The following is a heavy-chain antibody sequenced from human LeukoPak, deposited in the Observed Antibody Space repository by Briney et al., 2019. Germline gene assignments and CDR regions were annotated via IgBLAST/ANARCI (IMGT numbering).Heavy chain of an antibody. V-gene: IGHV1-2*02. CDR3: ARIWFREKGFDY. CDR1: GYTFTGYY. Sequence: ASVKVSCKASGYTFTGYYMHWVRQAPGQGLEWMGWINPNSGGTNYAQKFQGRVTMTRDTSISTAYMELSRLRSDDTAVYYCARIWFREKGFDYWGQGTLVTVSS. CDR2: INPNSGGT. D-gene: IGHD3-10*01. J-gene: IGHJ4*02.